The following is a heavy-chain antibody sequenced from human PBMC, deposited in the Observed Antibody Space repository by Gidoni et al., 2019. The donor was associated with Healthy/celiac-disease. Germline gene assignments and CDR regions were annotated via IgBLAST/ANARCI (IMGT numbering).Heavy chain of an antibody. CDR1: GGSISRGDYY. J-gene: IGHJ4*02. CDR3: ARVGRSIFGVGPDY. Sequence: QVPLQESGQGLVKPSQTLSLTCPVSGGSISRGDYYWRWIRQPQGKGLEGIGYIYYSGSTYYNPSLKSRVTRSVDTSKNQFSLKLSSVTAADTAVYYCARVGRSIFGVGPDYWGQGTLVTVSS. CDR2: IYYSGST. D-gene: IGHD3-3*01. V-gene: IGHV4-30-4*01.